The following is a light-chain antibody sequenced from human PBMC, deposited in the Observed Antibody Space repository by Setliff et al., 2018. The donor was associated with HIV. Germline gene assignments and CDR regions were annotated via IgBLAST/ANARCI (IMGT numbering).Light chain of an antibody. J-gene: IGLJ1*01. CDR3: SSYTSSNTYV. V-gene: IGLV2-14*03. CDR2: DVS. CDR1: SSDVGVYNF. Sequence: QSALTQPASVSGSPGQSITISCTGTSSDVGVYNFVSWYQQHPGKAPKLIIYDVSNRPSGVSYRFSASKSGNTASLTISGLQAEDEADYYCSSYTSSNTYVFGTGTKGTV.